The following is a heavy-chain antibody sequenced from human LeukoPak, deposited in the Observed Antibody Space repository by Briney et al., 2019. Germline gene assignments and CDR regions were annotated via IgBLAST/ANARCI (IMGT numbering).Heavy chain of an antibody. Sequence: SETLSLTCAVYGGSFSGYYWSWIRQPPGKGLEWIGEINHSGSTNYNPSLKSRVTISVDTSKNQFSLNLRSVTAADTAVYYCARVLPTMVRGVIMLSRNWFDPWGQGTLVTVSS. V-gene: IGHV4-34*01. CDR1: GGSFSGYY. CDR2: INHSGST. CDR3: ARVLPTMVRGVIMLSRNWFDP. D-gene: IGHD3-10*01. J-gene: IGHJ5*02.